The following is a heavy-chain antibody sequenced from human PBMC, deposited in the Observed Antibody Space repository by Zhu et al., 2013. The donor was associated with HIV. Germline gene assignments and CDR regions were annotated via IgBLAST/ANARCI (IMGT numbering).Heavy chain of an antibody. V-gene: IGHV3-11*01. Sequence: VQLVESGGGLVKPGGSLRLSCAASGFTFSDYYMSWIRQAPGKGLEWVSYISSSGSTIYYADSVKGRFTISRDNAKNSLYLQMNSLRAEDTAVYYCASTAHDFWRGYYYYGMDVWGQGTTVTVSS. D-gene: IGHD3-3*01. CDR1: GFTFSDYY. J-gene: IGHJ6*02. CDR2: ISSSGSTI. CDR3: ASTAHDFWRGYYYYGMDV.